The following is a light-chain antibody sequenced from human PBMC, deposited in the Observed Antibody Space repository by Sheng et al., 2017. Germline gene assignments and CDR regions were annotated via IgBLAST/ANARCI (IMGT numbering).Light chain of an antibody. V-gene: IGKV1-39*01. CDR3: QQSYMTPRT. CDR2: AAS. Sequence: DVQMTQSPSTLSASVGDRVTITCRTSQTVRTYLNWYQQKAGKPPKLLIYAASSLHSGVPSRFGGSGSGTEFTLTISSLQPEDSATYYCQQSYMTPRTFGHGDHGEN. J-gene: IGKJ1*01. CDR1: QTVRTY.